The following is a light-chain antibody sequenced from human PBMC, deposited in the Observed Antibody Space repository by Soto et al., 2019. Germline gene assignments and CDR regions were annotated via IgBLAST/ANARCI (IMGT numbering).Light chain of an antibody. Sequence: IQMTQSPSSLSASVGGRVTITCRASLYIRSDLSWYQQRPGQAPKVLIYAASSLQSGVPSRFSGSGSGTDFTLTISSLQPEDFATYYCLQDYNYPWTFGQGTKVDI. CDR1: LYIRSD. CDR2: AAS. CDR3: LQDYNYPWT. J-gene: IGKJ1*01. V-gene: IGKV1-6*01.